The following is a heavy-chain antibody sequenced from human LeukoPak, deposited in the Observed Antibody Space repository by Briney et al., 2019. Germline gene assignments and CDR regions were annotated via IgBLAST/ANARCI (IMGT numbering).Heavy chain of an antibody. Sequence: ASVKVSCKASGYTFTSYAMHWVRQAPGQRLEWMGWINAGNGNTKYSQELQGRVTITRDTSTSTAYMELSSLRSEDMAVYYCAGDSGWYTPGDYWGQGTLVTVSS. V-gene: IGHV1-3*03. D-gene: IGHD6-19*01. CDR2: INAGNGNT. J-gene: IGHJ4*02. CDR3: AGDSGWYTPGDY. CDR1: GYTFTSYA.